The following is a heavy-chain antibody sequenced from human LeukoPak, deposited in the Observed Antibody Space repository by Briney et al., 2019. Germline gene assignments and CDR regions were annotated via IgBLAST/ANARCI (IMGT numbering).Heavy chain of an antibody. V-gene: IGHV3-21*01. CDR1: GFTFSSYS. CDR3: ARATHYYESSGYDY. CDR2: ISSSSSYI. J-gene: IGHJ4*02. Sequence: GGSLRLSCAASGFTFSSYSMNWVRQAPGKGLEWVSSISSSSSYIYYADSVKGRFTISRDNAKNSLYLQMSSLRAEDTAVYYCARATHYYESSGYDYWGQGTLVTVSS. D-gene: IGHD3-22*01.